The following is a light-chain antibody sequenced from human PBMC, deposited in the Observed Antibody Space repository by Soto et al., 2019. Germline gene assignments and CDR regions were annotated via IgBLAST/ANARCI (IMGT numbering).Light chain of an antibody. Sequence: EIVMTQSPATLSVSPGERATLSCRASESVSSNLAWYRQKPGQAPRLLIYGASTRATGIPARFSGSGSGTEFTLTISSLQSEDFAVYCCQQYNTWPLTFGGGTKVDIK. V-gene: IGKV3-15*01. CDR1: ESVSSN. J-gene: IGKJ4*01. CDR2: GAS. CDR3: QQYNTWPLT.